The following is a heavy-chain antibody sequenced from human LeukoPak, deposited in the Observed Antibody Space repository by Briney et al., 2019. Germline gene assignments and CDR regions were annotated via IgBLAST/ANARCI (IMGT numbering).Heavy chain of an antibody. J-gene: IGHJ4*02. V-gene: IGHV1-2*02. Sequence: ASVKVSCKASGYTFTGYYMHWVRQAPGQGLEWMGWINPHSGDTKYAQKFQGRVTMTRDTSISTAYMELSRLRSDDTAVYYCARPKYSGYEVGYFDYWGQGTLVTVSS. CDR1: GYTFTGYY. D-gene: IGHD5-12*01. CDR3: ARPKYSGYEVGYFDY. CDR2: INPHSGDT.